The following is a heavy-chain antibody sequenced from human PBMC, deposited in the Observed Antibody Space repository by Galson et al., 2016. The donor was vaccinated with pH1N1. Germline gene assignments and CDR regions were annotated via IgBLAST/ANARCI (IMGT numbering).Heavy chain of an antibody. V-gene: IGHV1-18*01. CDR3: ARHRSGWSGALTYWHFDL. CDR1: NHTFTAYS. J-gene: IGHJ2*01. Sequence: SVKVSCKASNHTFTAYSISWVRQAPGQGLEWMAWISAYNGDTKYAEKFQGGVTMTTDTSANTAYMELRSLRSDDTAVYYCARHRSGWSGALTYWHFDLWGRGTLVTVSS. CDR2: ISAYNGDT. D-gene: IGHD6-19*01.